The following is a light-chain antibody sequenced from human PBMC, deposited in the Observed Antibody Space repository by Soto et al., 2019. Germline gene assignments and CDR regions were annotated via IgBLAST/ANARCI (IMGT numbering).Light chain of an antibody. CDR1: QSISSW. CDR2: DAS. V-gene: IGKV1-5*01. J-gene: IGKJ1*01. CDR3: QQYNSYNS. Sequence: DIQMTQSASTLSASVGDRFTITCRASQSISSWLAWYQQKPGKAPKLLIYDASSLESGVPSRFSGSGSGTEFTLTISSLQPDDFATYYCQQYNSYNSFGQGTKVDI.